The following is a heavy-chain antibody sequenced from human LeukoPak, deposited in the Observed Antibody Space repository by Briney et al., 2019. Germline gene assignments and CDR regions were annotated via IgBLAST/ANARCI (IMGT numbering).Heavy chain of an antibody. J-gene: IGHJ4*02. CDR2: IYYSGST. V-gene: IGHV4-59*08. D-gene: IGHD6-19*01. CDR3: ARHGSRYTSGWFEREGYFDY. CDR1: GGSISSYY. Sequence: PSETLSLTCTVSGGSISSYYWSWIRQPPGKGLEWIGFIYYSGSTNHNPSLMSRVTISVDTSKNQFSLKLSSVTAADTAVYYCARHGSRYTSGWFEREGYFDYWGQGTLGTVSS.